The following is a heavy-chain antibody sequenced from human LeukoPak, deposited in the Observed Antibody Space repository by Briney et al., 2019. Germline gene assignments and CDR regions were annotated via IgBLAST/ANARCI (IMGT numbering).Heavy chain of an antibody. CDR3: ARGPDDAFDI. V-gene: IGHV4-39*07. CDR2: IYYSGST. CDR1: GGSISSSSYY. Sequence: PSETLSLTCTVSGGSISSSSYYWGWIRQPPGKGLEWIGNIYYSGSTYYNPSLKSRVTISVDTSKNQFSLKLSSVTAADTAVYYCARGPDDAFDIWGQGTMVTVSS. J-gene: IGHJ3*02.